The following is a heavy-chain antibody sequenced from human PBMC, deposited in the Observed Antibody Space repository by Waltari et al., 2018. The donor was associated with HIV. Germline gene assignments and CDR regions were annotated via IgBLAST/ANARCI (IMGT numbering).Heavy chain of an antibody. CDR3: AKDKRSGYGGNSVWYFDL. CDR1: GFTFDDYA. Sequence: EVQLVESGGGLVQPGRSLRLSCAASGFTFDDYAMHWVRHAPGKGLEWVSGISWNSGTIGYADSVKGRFTISRDNAKNSLYLQMNSLRAEDTALYYCAKDKRSGYGGNSVWYFDLWGRGTLVTVSS. CDR2: ISWNSGTI. V-gene: IGHV3-9*01. D-gene: IGHD4-17*01. J-gene: IGHJ2*01.